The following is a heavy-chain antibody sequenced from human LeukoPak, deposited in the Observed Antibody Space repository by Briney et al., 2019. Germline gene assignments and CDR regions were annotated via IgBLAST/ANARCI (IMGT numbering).Heavy chain of an antibody. CDR1: GFTFSSYG. Sequence: GGSLRLSCAASGFTFSSYGMHWVRQAPGKGLEWVAVIWYDGSNKYYADSVKGRFTISRDNSKNTLYLQVNSLRAEDTAVYYSAKDHLQGSYYLDYWGQGTLVTVSS. CDR2: IWYDGSNK. CDR3: AKDHLQGSYYLDY. D-gene: IGHD3-10*01. V-gene: IGHV3-33*06. J-gene: IGHJ4*02.